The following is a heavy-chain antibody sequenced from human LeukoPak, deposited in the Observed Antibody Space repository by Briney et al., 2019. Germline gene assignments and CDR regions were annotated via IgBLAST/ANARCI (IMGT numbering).Heavy chain of an antibody. Sequence: SQSMSLTCTVSGGSISGYYWSWIRQPPGKGLEWIGYIYSSGSPNYTPSLKSRVTISVDTSKNQFSLMLKSVTAADTAVYYCARRVAVVGSNWFDPWGQGTLVTVSS. V-gene: IGHV4-59*01. CDR1: GGSISGYY. CDR2: IYSSGSP. J-gene: IGHJ5*02. D-gene: IGHD6-13*01. CDR3: ARRVAVVGSNWFDP.